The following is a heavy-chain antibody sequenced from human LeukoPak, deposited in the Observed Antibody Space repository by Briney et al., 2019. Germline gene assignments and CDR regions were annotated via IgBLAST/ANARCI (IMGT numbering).Heavy chain of an antibody. Sequence: SVKVSCKSSGGTFSSYAISWVRQAPGQGLEWMGGIIPIFCTANYAQKFQGRVTITADESSSTAYMDPSSLRSEDTAVYYFAGKEYSSSYYYYYYYMDVWGKGTTVTVSS. J-gene: IGHJ6*03. V-gene: IGHV1-69*01. D-gene: IGHD6-6*01. CDR1: GGTFSSYA. CDR2: IIPIFCTA. CDR3: AGKEYSSSYYYYYYYMDV.